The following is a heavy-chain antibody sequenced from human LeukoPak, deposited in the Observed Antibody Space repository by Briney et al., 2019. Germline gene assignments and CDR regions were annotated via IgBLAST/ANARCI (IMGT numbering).Heavy chain of an antibody. CDR3: ARAVGPFDY. CDR2: IYSGGST. Sequence: AGGSLRLSCAVSGLTVSSNYMSCVRQAPGKGLEWVSVIYSGGSTYYADSVKGRFTISRDNSKNTLYLQMNSLRAEDTAVYYCARAVGPFDYWGQGTLVTVSS. J-gene: IGHJ4*02. CDR1: GLTVSSNY. V-gene: IGHV3-66*01.